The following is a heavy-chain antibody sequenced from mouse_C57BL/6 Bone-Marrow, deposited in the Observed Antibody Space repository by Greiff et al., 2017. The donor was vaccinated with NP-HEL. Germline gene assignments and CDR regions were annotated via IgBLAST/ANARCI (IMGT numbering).Heavy chain of an antibody. CDR1: GYSITSGYY. CDR2: ISYDGSN. V-gene: IGHV3-6*01. CDR3: AREGPLYAMDY. Sequence: EVHLVESGPGLVKPSQSLSLTCSVTGYSITSGYYWNWIRQFPGNKLEWMGYISYDGSNNYNPSLKNRISITRDTSKNQFFLKLNSVTTEDTATYYCAREGPLYAMDYWGQGTSVTVSS. J-gene: IGHJ4*01.